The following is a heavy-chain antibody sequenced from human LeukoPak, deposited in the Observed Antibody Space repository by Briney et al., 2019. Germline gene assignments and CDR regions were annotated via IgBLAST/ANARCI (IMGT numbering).Heavy chain of an antibody. CDR2: ISGSGGST. V-gene: IGHV3-23*01. J-gene: IGHJ5*02. CDR1: GFTFSSYA. D-gene: IGHD6-19*01. Sequence: PEGSLRLSCAASGFTFSSYAMSWVRQAPGKGLEWVSAISGSGGSTYYADSVKGRFTISRDNSKNTLYLQMNSLRAEDTAVYYXXXXXXXSGWYWFDPWGQGTLVTVSS. CDR3: XXXXXXSGWYWFDP.